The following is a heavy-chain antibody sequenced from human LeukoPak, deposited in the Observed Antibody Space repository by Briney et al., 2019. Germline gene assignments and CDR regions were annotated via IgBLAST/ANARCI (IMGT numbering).Heavy chain of an antibody. D-gene: IGHD4-23*01. CDR3: ARDPGTRYGVKVGYYFDY. CDR2: IIYDGTNA. Sequence: GGSLRLSCAASGFTFDSYSMHSVRQAPGKGLEWVSVIIYDGTNAHYADSVKGRFTVSRDNSRNTLFLQMNSLRPDDTAVYYCARDPGTRYGVKVGYYFDYWGQGTLVTVSS. V-gene: IGHV3-30-3*01. CDR1: GFTFDSYS. J-gene: IGHJ4*02.